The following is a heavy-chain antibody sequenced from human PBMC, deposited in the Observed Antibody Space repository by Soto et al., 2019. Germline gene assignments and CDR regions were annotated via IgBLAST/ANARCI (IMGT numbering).Heavy chain of an antibody. J-gene: IGHJ4*02. CDR1: GYTFTSYG. V-gene: IGHV1-18*01. CDR2: ISPYNGNT. D-gene: IGHD4-4*01. Sequence: QVQLVQSGAEVKKPGASVKVSCKASGYTFTSYGISWVRQAPGQGLEWMGWISPYNGNTNYAQKLQGRATRTTNPYTSTDYMELRRLGSDDTAVYYCARSGVYDYTGPGVYWGQGTQVTAAS. CDR3: ARSGVYDYTGPGVY.